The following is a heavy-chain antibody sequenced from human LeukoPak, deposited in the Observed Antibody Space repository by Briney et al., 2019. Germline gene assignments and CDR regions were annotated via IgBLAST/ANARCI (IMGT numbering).Heavy chain of an antibody. CDR1: GYSFTSYW. CDR2: IYTGDSDT. CDR3: ARSDSGYESSGLFFDY. D-gene: IGHD5-12*01. Sequence: GESLKISCKGYGYSFTSYWIGWVRQMPGKGLEWMGIIYTGDSDTRYSPSFEGQVTISADKSFSTAYLQWSSLKASDTAMYYCARSDSGYESSGLFFDYWGQGTLVTVSS. J-gene: IGHJ4*02. V-gene: IGHV5-51*01.